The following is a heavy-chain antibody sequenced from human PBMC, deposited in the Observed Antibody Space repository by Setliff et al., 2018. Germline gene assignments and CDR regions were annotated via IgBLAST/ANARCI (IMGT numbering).Heavy chain of an antibody. J-gene: IGHJ5*02. D-gene: IGHD3-3*01. CDR3: ARDVFDFRTGQAGP. CDR1: GFTFSSLW. V-gene: IGHV3-7*01. CDR2: INQGGSDQ. Sequence: LRLSCSASGFTFSSLWMAWVRQAPGKGLEWVANINQGGSDQFYVESVKGRFTISRDNAKNSLYLQMNSLRVEDTAVYYCARDVFDFRTGQAGPWGQGALVTVSS.